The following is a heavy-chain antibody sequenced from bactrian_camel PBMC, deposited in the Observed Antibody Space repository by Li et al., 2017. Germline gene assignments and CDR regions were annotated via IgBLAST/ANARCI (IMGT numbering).Heavy chain of an antibody. V-gene: IGHV3S63*01. Sequence: VQLVESGGGSVQAGGSPRLSCTVSGYFYDSYCMAWFRQAPGQGREGVAAVDSDGRTDTADSVKGRFTISRDNTENTLRLEMNNLRPEDTAVYYCVRSVSGSCCYPEYNYWGQGTQVTVS. D-gene: IGHD2*01. CDR3: VRSVSGSCCYPEYNY. CDR2: VDSDGRT. CDR1: GYFYDSYC. J-gene: IGHJ4*01.